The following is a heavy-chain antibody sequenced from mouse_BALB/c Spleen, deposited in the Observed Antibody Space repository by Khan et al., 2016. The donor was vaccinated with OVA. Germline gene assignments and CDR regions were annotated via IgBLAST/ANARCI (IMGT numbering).Heavy chain of an antibody. D-gene: IGHD2-1*01. CDR2: ISYSDST. CDR3: ASGDGNYRAWFAY. CDR1: GDSITSGY. V-gene: IGHV3-8*02. J-gene: IGHJ3*01. Sequence: EVQLQESGPSLVKPSQTLSLTCSVTGDSITSGYWNWIRKFPGNNLEFMGYISYSDSTYYNPSLKSRSSITRETSTNQYYLQLNSVTTKDTATYYGASGDGNYRAWFAYWGQGTLVTVAA.